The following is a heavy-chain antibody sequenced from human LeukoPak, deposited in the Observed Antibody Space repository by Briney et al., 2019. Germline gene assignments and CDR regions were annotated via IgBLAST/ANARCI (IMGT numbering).Heavy chain of an antibody. CDR1: GFIFRTYS. J-gene: IGHJ4*02. V-gene: IGHV3-21*01. D-gene: IGHD5-12*01. Sequence: PGGSLRLSCAASGFIFRTYSMDWVRQAPGKGLEWVSSISANSRDIYYADSLKGRFAISRDNAKNPLYLQMNSLRVEDTAIYYCARDHRGYDRTPDYWGQGTLVTVSS. CDR2: ISANSRDI. CDR3: ARDHRGYDRTPDY.